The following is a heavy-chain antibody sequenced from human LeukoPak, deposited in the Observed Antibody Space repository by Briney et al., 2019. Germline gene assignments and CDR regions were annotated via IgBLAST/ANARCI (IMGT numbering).Heavy chain of an antibody. CDR3: VKKVYYYSVGYYAFDI. Sequence: GGSLRLSCAAAGFTFGSSAMSWVRQAPGKGLEWVSGINSRGDKTYSADSVKGRFTISRDNSKNTLYLQMNSLRHENTAVYNTVKKVYYYSVGYYAFDIWGQGTMVTVSS. CDR2: INSRGDKT. J-gene: IGHJ3*02. D-gene: IGHD3-22*01. CDR1: GFTFGSSA. V-gene: IGHV3-23*01.